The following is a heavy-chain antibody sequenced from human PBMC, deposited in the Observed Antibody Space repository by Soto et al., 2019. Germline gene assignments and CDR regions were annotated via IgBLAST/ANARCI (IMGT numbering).Heavy chain of an antibody. D-gene: IGHD6-19*01. V-gene: IGHV3-23*01. Sequence: GGSLRLSCATSGFTFNIHAMSWVRQAPGKGLEWVSTIGGIDKTYYAESVKGRFTISRDDSKNAVFLQMNSLRVEDTAIYHCAKDAVPGNGKYDWFDPWGQGTQVTVSS. CDR1: GFTFNIHA. CDR2: IGGIDKT. J-gene: IGHJ5*02. CDR3: AKDAVPGNGKYDWFDP.